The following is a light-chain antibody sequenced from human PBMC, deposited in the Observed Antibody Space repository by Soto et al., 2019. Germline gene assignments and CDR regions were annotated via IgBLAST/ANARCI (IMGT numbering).Light chain of an antibody. CDR2: AAS. V-gene: IGKV1-39*01. Sequence: DIQMTQSPSSLSASVGDRVTITCRANQTITRYLNWDQQKPGTAPKLLIYAASSLQEGVPSRFRVSGSGTDFTLTISSLQPEDFAAYSCQQSFSLPVTFGQGTKLEIK. CDR3: QQSFSLPVT. CDR1: QTITRY. J-gene: IGKJ2*01.